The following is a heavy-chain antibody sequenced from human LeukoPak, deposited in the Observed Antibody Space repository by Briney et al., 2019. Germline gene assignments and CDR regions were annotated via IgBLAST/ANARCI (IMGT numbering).Heavy chain of an antibody. D-gene: IGHD3-9*01. CDR2: ISWNSGSI. Sequence: GGSLRLSCAASGFTFDDYAMHWVRRAPGKGLEWVSGISWNSGSIGYADSVKGRFTISRDNAKNSLYLQMNNLRAEDTALYYCAKDSVLRYFDWLSYFDYWGQGTLVTVSS. CDR1: GFTFDDYA. J-gene: IGHJ4*02. CDR3: AKDSVLRYFDWLSYFDY. V-gene: IGHV3-9*01.